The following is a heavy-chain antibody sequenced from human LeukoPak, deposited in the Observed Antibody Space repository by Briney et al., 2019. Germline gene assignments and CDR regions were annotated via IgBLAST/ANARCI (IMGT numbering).Heavy chain of an antibody. V-gene: IGHV1-69*13. Sequence: SVKVSCKASGGTFSSYAISWVRQAPGQGLEWMGGIIPIFGTANYAQKFQGRVTITADESTSTAYMELSCLRPEDTAVYYCAREGRDSGSWGFDPWGQGTLVTVSS. J-gene: IGHJ5*02. CDR2: IIPIFGTA. CDR3: AREGRDSGSWGFDP. CDR1: GGTFSSYA. D-gene: IGHD1-26*01.